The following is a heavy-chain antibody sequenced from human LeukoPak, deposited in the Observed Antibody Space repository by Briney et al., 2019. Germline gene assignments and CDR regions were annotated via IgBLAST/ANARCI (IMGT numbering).Heavy chain of an antibody. CDR3: ARDKGYPGD. D-gene: IGHD5-12*01. Sequence: GGSLRLSCAASGFTFSSYWMTSVRPAPGKGLEWVANIKQDGSGKYYVDSVKGRFTISRDNAKNSLYLQMNSLRAEDTALYYCARDKGYPGDWGQGTLVTVSS. V-gene: IGHV3-7*04. CDR1: GFTFSSYW. CDR2: IKQDGSGK. J-gene: IGHJ4*02.